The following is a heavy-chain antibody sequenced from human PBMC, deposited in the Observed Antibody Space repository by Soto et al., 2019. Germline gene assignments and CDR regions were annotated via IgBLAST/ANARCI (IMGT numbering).Heavy chain of an antibody. CDR1: GFTFSSCA. V-gene: IGHV3-23*01. CDR2: FSGSADKT. Sequence: EVQLLESGGGLVQPGGSLRLSCAASGFTFSSCAMGWVRQTPGKGLEWVSAFSGSADKTFYADSVKGRFTISRDNSKNTVYLQMNSLRAEDTAIYYCTNATGVAYYVTDNWGQGTLVTVSS. D-gene: IGHD1-26*01. CDR3: TNATGVAYYVTDN. J-gene: IGHJ4*02.